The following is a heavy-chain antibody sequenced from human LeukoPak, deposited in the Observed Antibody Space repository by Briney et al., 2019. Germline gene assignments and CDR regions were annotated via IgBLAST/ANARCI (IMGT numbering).Heavy chain of an antibody. V-gene: IGHV4-59*01. CDR2: IFDSGST. Sequence: SETLSLTCTVSGGSFSTYYWSWIRQPPGKGLEWIGYIFDSGSTNYNPSLKSRVTISVDTSKNQFSLKLSSVIATDTAVYYCARDRTTSTRGAFDIWGQGTMVTVSS. D-gene: IGHD1-1*01. CDR3: ARDRTTSTRGAFDI. CDR1: GGSFSTYY. J-gene: IGHJ3*02.